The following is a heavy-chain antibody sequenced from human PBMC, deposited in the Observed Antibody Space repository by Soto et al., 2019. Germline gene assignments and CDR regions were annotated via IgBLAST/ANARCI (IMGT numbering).Heavy chain of an antibody. CDR3: ARLHSHGTYGMDV. CDR2: IIPIFGTT. D-gene: IGHD5-18*01. J-gene: IGHJ6*02. CDR1: GGSFTYT. Sequence: GASVKVSCKASGGSFTYTLSWVRQAPGQGLEWMGGIIPIFGTTNYAQKFQGRVTITADESTKTAYVELSTLRSEDTAVYYCARLHSHGTYGMDVWGQGTTVTVSS. V-gene: IGHV1-69*13.